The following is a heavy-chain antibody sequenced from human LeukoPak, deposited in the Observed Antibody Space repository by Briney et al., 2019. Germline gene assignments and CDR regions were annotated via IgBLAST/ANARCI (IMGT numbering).Heavy chain of an antibody. CDR2: IYNGGTT. CDR3: AKDFTHSSGWYELYYFDY. Sequence: GGSLRLSCAVSGFTVSDNHVTWVRQAPGKGLECVSVIYNGGTTYYADSVKGRFTISRDNSKNTLYLQMNSLRAEDTAVYYCAKDFTHSSGWYELYYFDYWGQGTLVTVSS. J-gene: IGHJ4*02. CDR1: GFTVSDNH. D-gene: IGHD6-19*01. V-gene: IGHV3-53*05.